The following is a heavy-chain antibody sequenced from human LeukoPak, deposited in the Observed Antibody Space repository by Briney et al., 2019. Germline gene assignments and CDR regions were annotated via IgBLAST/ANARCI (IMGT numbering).Heavy chain of an antibody. CDR2: ISGGGGNT. D-gene: IGHD4-17*01. CDR1: GFTFRNFG. V-gene: IGHV3-23*01. J-gene: IGHJ4*02. CDR3: ARGGRTLIDYGDYV. Sequence: GGSLRLSCAASGFTFRNFGMNWVRQAPGKGLEWVSAISGGGGNTYYADSVKGRFTISRDNSKNTLYLQMNSLRAEDTAVYYCARGGRTLIDYGDYVWGQGTLVTVSS.